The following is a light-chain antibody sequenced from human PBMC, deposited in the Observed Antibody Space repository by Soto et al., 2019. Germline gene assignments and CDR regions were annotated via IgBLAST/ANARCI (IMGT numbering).Light chain of an antibody. CDR2: QDS. Sequence: SYELTQPPSVSVSPGQTASITCSGDKLGDKYACWYQQKPGQSPVLVIYQDSKRPSGIPERFSGSNSGNTATLTISGTQAMDEADYYCQAWDSSILHAVFGGDTQLTVL. CDR1: KLGDKY. J-gene: IGLJ7*01. CDR3: QAWDSSILHAV. V-gene: IGLV3-1*01.